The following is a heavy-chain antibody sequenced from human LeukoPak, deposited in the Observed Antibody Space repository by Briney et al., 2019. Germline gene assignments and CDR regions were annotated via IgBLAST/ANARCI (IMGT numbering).Heavy chain of an antibody. CDR2: IKRKGDDGTI. J-gene: IGHJ4*02. D-gene: IGHD3/OR15-3a*01. V-gene: IGHV3-15*01. Sequence: GGSLRLSCAASGFTFGNAWMSWVRQAPGKGLEWVGRIKRKGDDGTIDYAAPVKGKLTISRDDSKNTLYLQMNSLKSEDTAVYYCTAGTGRSDFDYWGQGTLVTVSS. CDR1: GFTFGNAW. CDR3: TAGTGRSDFDY.